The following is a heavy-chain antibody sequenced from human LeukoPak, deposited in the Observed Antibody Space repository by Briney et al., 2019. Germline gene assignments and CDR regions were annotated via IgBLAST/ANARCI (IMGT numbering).Heavy chain of an antibody. CDR2: IYYSGST. V-gene: IGHV4-59*08. Sequence: SETLSLTCAVYGGSFSGYYWSWIRQPPGKGLEWIGYIYYSGSTNYNPSLKSRVTISVDTSKNQFSLKLSSVTAADTAVYYCARQQKVYGDLDYWGQGTLVTVSS. CDR1: GGSFSGYY. CDR3: ARQQKVYGDLDY. J-gene: IGHJ4*02. D-gene: IGHD4-17*01.